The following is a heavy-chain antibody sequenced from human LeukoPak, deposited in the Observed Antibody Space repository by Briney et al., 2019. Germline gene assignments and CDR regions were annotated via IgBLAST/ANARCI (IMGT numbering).Heavy chain of an antibody. V-gene: IGHV3-7*03. J-gene: IGHJ5*02. CDR3: VKIAPDLP. Sequence: GGSLRLSCAASGFTFSSYWMSWVRQAPGKGLEWVANIKQDGSEKYYVDSVKGRFTISRDNSKNGLYLQMNSLRADDTAVYYCVKIAPDLPWGQGTLVTVS. D-gene: IGHD2-21*01. CDR2: IKQDGSEK. CDR1: GFTFSSYW.